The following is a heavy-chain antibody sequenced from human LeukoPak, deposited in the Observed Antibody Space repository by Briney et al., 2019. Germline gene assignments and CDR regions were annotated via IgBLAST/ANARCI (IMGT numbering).Heavy chain of an antibody. CDR1: GGSHGTFY. V-gene: IGHV4-4*07. D-gene: IGHD3-22*01. CDR2: IHPTGST. CDR3: ARAHSGFYLDT. Sequence: SETLSLTCSVSGGSHGTFYWSWIRQSADRGLEYLGRIHPTGSTNYKPSLKSRFTMSIDTSRNQFSMTLKFVTAADKAVYFCARAHSGFYLDTWGQGTLVTVSS. J-gene: IGHJ4*02.